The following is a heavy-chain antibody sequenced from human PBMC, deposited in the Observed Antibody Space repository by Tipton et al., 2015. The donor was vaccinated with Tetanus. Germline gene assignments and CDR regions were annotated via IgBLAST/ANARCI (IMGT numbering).Heavy chain of an antibody. CDR1: GGSISSYY. J-gene: IGHJ4*02. CDR2: INHSGST. CDR3: ASRGIAAAGTEYNWNENPLYYFDY. Sequence: TLSLTCTVSGGSISSYYWSWIRQPPGKGLEWIGEINHSGSTNYNPSLKSRVTISVDTSKNQFSLKLSSVTAADTAVYYCASRGIAAAGTEYNWNENPLYYFDYWGQGTLVTVSS. V-gene: IGHV4-34*01. D-gene: IGHD6-13*01.